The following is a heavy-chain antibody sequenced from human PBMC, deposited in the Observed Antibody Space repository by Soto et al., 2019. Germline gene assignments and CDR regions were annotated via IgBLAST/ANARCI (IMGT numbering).Heavy chain of an antibody. CDR2: VTHSGTA. V-gene: IGHV4-30-2*01. CDR1: GGSINSGAYS. Sequence: QVHLQESGSGLVKPAQTLSLICSVSGGSINSGAYSLIWIRQPPGKGLQWIGYVTHSGTAYSIPSLSGRLMLSVDSSQTQFSLKLTSVTAADSDVYYCARIPWGQSSLDKWCQGTPVTVSS. CDR3: ARIPWGQSSLDK. J-gene: IGHJ1*01. D-gene: IGHD3-16*01.